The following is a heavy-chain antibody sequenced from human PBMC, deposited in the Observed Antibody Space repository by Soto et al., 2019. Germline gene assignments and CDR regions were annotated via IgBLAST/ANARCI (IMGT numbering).Heavy chain of an antibody. J-gene: IGHJ6*02. CDR2: ISAYNGNT. CDR3: ARCSWIQLWTPSDYYYGMDV. Sequence: ASVKVSCKASGYTFTSYGISWVRQAPGQGLEWMGWISAYNGNTNYAQKLQGRVTMTTDTSTSTAYMELGSLRSDDTAVYYCARCSWIQLWTPSDYYYGMDVWGQGTTVTVSS. V-gene: IGHV1-18*01. CDR1: GYTFTSYG. D-gene: IGHD5-18*01.